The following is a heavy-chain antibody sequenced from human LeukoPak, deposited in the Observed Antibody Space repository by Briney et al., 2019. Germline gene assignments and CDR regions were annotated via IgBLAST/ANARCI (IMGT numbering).Heavy chain of an antibody. V-gene: IGHV3-23*01. CDR1: GFTFSNYA. D-gene: IGHD2-15*01. CDR2: VSGSGLST. CDR3: AKDRISVAAPYNWFDP. J-gene: IGHJ5*02. Sequence: PGGSLRLSCAASGFTFSNYAMSWVRQPPGKGLEWVSTVSGSGLSTYSADSVKGRFTISRDNSKNTLSPQMNSLRAEDTAVYYCAKDRISVAAPYNWFDPWGQGTLVTVSS.